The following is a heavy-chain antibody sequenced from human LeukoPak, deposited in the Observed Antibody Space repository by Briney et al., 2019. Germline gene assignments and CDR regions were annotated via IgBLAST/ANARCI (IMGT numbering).Heavy chain of an antibody. V-gene: IGHV3-7*01. Sequence: GGSLRLSCAASGFTFSSYWMSWVRQAPGKGLEWVANIKQDGSEKYYVDSVKGRFTISRDNAKNSLYLQMNSLRAEDTAVYYCARDQESYYYDSSGTFDYWGQGTLVTVSS. CDR1: GFTFSSYW. D-gene: IGHD3-22*01. CDR2: IKQDGSEK. CDR3: ARDQESYYYDSSGTFDY. J-gene: IGHJ4*02.